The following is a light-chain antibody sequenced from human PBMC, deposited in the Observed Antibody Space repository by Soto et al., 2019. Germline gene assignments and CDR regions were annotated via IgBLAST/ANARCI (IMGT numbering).Light chain of an antibody. CDR1: QTTNTW. J-gene: IGKJ2*01. CDR3: QQDISYPYT. V-gene: IGKV1-5*01. CDR2: DAS. Sequence: DIQMTQFPSTLSASVGDRVTITCRASQTTNTWLAWYQQKPETAPQLLMYDASSLEGGVPSRFSASGSVTESTLTISGLQPVALATSYCQQDISYPYTVGQGSKVEIK.